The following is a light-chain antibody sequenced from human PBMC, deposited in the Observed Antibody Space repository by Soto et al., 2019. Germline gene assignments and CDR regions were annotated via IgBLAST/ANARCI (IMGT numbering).Light chain of an antibody. CDR3: CSCACGNTHVL. Sequence: QSALTQPASVSGSPGQSITISCTGTSSDSGSYNLVSWYQQHPGKAPKLIIYEVSKRPSGVSDRFSGSKSGTTASLTVSGLQAEDEADYYCSCACGNTHVLFGGGTKVTVL. J-gene: IGLJ2*01. V-gene: IGLV2-23*02. CDR2: EVS. CDR1: SSDSGSYNL.